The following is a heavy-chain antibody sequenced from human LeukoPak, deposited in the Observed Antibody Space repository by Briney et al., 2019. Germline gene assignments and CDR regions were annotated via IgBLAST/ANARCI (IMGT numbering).Heavy chain of an antibody. Sequence: PGGSLRLSCTASGFDFPTYAMNWVRRAPGKGLEWVSVIVGNGGDIDYAESVKGRFTISRDNSKNTLYLQMNSLRAEDTAVYFCAKDLTPDGRYDVDYWGRGALVTVSS. D-gene: IGHD3-16*02. V-gene: IGHV3-23*01. CDR3: AKDLTPDGRYDVDY. CDR1: GFDFPTYA. J-gene: IGHJ4*02. CDR2: IVGNGGDI.